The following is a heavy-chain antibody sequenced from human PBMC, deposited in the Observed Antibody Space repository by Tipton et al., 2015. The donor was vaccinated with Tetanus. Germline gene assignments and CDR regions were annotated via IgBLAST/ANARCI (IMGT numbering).Heavy chain of an antibody. D-gene: IGHD6-6*01. J-gene: IGHJ2*01. Sequence: QLVQSGAEVKKPGASVKVSCKASGGTFSSYAISWVRQAPGQGLEWMGGIIPIFGTANYAQKFQGRVTVTTDESTSTAYMELSSLRSGDWAVFYGASTRPGDGSLDPGGRGPLATVPS. CDR3: ASTRPGDGSLDP. CDR1: GGTFSSYA. V-gene: IGHV1-69*05. CDR2: IIPIFGTA.